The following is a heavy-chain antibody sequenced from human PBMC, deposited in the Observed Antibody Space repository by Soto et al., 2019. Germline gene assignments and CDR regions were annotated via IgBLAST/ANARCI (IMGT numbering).Heavy chain of an antibody. Sequence: QVQLVQSGAEVKKPGASVKVSCKTSGYNFISSEISWVRQAPGQGLELMGWMNHHTGETDATRKFQGRLTMTRNTSINTAYLELSSLTSEDTAVYYCAKKHSGSSLAYWGQGSLVTVSS. V-gene: IGHV1-8*02. CDR3: AKKHSGSSLAY. CDR2: MNHHTGET. J-gene: IGHJ4*02. D-gene: IGHD6-13*01. CDR1: GYNFISSE.